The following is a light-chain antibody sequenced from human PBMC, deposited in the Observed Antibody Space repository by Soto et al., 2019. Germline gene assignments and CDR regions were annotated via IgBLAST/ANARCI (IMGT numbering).Light chain of an antibody. J-gene: IGKJ1*01. CDR1: QSIDSTY. Sequence: EIVLTQSPGTLSLSPGERATLSCRASQSIDSTYLAWYQQKPGQAPRLLIYGASSRATGIPDRFSGSGSGTDFTLTISRLEPEDFAVYYCLQYGTFPRTFGQGTKVDIK. CDR2: GAS. CDR3: LQYGTFPRT. V-gene: IGKV3-20*01.